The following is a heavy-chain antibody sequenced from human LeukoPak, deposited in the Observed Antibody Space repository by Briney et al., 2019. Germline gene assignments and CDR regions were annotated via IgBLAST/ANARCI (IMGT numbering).Heavy chain of an antibody. Sequence: PSETLSLTCTVSGGSISSSSYYWGWIRQPPGKGLEWIGYIYHSGSTYYNPSLKSRVTISVDRSKNQFSLKLSSVTAADTAVYYCASLYSGNYYYFDYWGQGTLVTVSS. CDR3: ASLYSGNYYYFDY. V-gene: IGHV4-30-2*01. J-gene: IGHJ4*02. CDR2: IYHSGST. D-gene: IGHD1-26*01. CDR1: GGSISSSSYY.